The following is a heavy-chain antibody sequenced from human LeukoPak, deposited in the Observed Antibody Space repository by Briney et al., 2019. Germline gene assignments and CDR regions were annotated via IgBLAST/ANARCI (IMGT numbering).Heavy chain of an antibody. CDR3: AAMVRGNYYYGMDV. V-gene: IGHV1-69*13. CDR2: IIPIFGTA. Sequence: VASVKVSCKASGGTFSSYAISWVRQAPGQGLEWMGGIIPIFGTANYAQKFQGRVTITADESTSTAYMELSSLRSEGTAVYYCAAMVRGNYYYGMDVWGQGTTVTVSS. CDR1: GGTFSSYA. J-gene: IGHJ6*02. D-gene: IGHD3-10*01.